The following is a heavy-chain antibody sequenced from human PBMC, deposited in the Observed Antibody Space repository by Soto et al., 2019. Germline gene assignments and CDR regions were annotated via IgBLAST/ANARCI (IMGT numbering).Heavy chain of an antibody. CDR3: ARDLRLDS. V-gene: IGHV4-31*03. CDR1: GGSISSRGYY. J-gene: IGHJ4*02. D-gene: IGHD2-21*02. Sequence: SETLSLTCTVSGGSISSRGYYWGWIRQYPGKGLEWIAYIYQSGTPYYNPSLKSRATISIDRSKNQFSLMLDSVTAADTAVYYCARDLRLDSWGPGTLVTVSS. CDR2: IYQSGTP.